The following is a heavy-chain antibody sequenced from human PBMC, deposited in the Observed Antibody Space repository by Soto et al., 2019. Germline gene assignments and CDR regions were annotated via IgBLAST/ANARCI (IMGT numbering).Heavy chain of an antibody. CDR1: GYTFTSYG. J-gene: IGHJ6*02. V-gene: IGHV1-18*01. CDR3: AGTRGYYDFPRLYYYAMDV. Sequence: QVQLVQSGAEVKKPGASVKVSCKASGYTFTSYGVSWVRQAPGQGLEWMGWISAYNGNTNYAQKLQGRVTMTTDTSTSTDYMDLRRLRSDDTAVYYCAGTRGYYDFPRLYYYAMDVWGQGTTVTVSS. CDR2: ISAYNGNT. D-gene: IGHD3-3*01.